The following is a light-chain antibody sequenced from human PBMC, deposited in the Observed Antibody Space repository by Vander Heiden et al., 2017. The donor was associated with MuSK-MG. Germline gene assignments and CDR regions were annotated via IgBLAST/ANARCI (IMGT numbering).Light chain of an antibody. J-gene: IGLJ2*01. V-gene: IGLV3-19*01. CDR2: GKD. Sequence: SSALTQDPAVSVALRQTVRITCQGDTLTRNYASWYQQKPGQAPVVVIYGKDNRPSGIPDRFSGSASGDTASLTITGAQAEDEADYFCNSRDSSGDFVLFGGGTKLTVL. CDR1: TLTRNY. CDR3: NSRDSSGDFVL.